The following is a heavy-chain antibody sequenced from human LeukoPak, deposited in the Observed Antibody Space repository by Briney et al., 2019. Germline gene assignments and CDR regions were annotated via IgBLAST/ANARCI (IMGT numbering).Heavy chain of an antibody. V-gene: IGHV3-15*01. CDR3: TTDGPLVASAFDI. CDR2: IKSKTAGGTA. D-gene: IGHD2-15*01. Sequence: GGSLGLSCAASGFTFSTAWMTWVRQAPGKGLEWVGRIKSKTAGGTADYAAPVQGRFTISRDDSRDTLYLQMNSLKTEDTAVYYCTTDGPLVASAFDIWGQGTMVTVSS. CDR1: GFTFSTAW. J-gene: IGHJ3*02.